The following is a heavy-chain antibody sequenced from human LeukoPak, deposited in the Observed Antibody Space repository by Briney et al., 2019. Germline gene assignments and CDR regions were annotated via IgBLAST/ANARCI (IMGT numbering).Heavy chain of an antibody. CDR2: ISWNSGSI. CDR1: GFTFGDYA. Sequence: PGGTLRLSCATTGFTFGDYAMHWVRQAPEKGQERVSGISWNSGSIGYADSVKGRFTISRDNAKNSLYLLMNSLRAEDTALYYCAKDMGSSGWYSIDYWGQGTLVTVSS. J-gene: IGHJ4*02. D-gene: IGHD6-19*01. CDR3: AKDMGSSGWYSIDY. V-gene: IGHV3-9*01.